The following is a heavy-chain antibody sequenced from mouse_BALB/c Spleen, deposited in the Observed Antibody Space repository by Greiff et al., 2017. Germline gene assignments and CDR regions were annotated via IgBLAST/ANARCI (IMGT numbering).Heavy chain of an antibody. CDR1: GYAFTNYL. Sequence: VQLQQSGAELVRPGTSVKVSCKASGYAFTNYLIEWVKQRPGQGLEWIGVINPGSGGTNYNEKFKGKATLTADKSSSTAYMQLSSLTSDDSAVYFCAREGGNYYYYAMDYWGQGTSVTVSS. J-gene: IGHJ4*01. D-gene: IGHD2-1*01. CDR2: INPGSGGT. V-gene: IGHV1-54*01. CDR3: AREGGNYYYYAMDY.